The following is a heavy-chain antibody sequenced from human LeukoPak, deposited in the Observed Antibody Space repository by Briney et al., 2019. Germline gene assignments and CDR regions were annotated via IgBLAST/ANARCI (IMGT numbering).Heavy chain of an antibody. CDR3: ARLLRDILVGSVGDCRRVV. V-gene: IGHV5-10-1*01. D-gene: IGHD3-9*01. CDR2: IDPSDSDT. CDR1: GYSFTGYW. Sequence: GESLKISCKGSGYSFTGYWISWVRQMPGKGLEWMGRIDPSDSDTSYSPSFQGHVTISADKSISTAYLQWSSLKASDTAMYYCARLLRDILVGSVGDCRRVVGGQGTTVTVSS. J-gene: IGHJ6*01.